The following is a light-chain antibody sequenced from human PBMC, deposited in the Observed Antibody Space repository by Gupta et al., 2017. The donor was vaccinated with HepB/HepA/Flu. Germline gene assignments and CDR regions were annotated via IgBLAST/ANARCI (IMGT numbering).Light chain of an antibody. J-gene: IGLJ2*01. CDR3: GEYRGRGNNIGPPLV. CDR2: GGAGGIVG. CDR1: SAYRNSE. Sequence: QPVLPQPPSASASLGASVTLTCTLNSAYRNSEVDWYQQRPGKGPRVVMRGGAGGIVGSKGDGIPECVSGLGSGLNRYFAITNIHEDEERDDDGGEYRGRGNNIGPPLVFGGGTKLTVL. V-gene: IGLV9-49*03.